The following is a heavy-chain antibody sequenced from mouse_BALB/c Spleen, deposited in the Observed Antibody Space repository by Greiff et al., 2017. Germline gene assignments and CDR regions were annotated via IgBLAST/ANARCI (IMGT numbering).Heavy chain of an antibody. D-gene: IGHD2-3*01. CDR3: TRDGYYVNFDY. V-gene: IGHV6-6*02. Sequence: EVKVEESGGGLVQPGGSMKLSCVASGFTFSNYWMNWVRQSPEKGLEWVAEIRLKSNNYATHYAESVKGRFTISRDDSKSSVYLQMNNLRAEDTGIYYCTRDGYYVNFDYWGQGTTLTVSS. CDR1: GFTFSNYW. J-gene: IGHJ2*01. CDR2: IRLKSNNYAT.